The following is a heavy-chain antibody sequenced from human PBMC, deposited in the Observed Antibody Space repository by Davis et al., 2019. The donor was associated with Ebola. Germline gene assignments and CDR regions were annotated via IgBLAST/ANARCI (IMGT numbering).Heavy chain of an antibody. D-gene: IGHD3-22*01. CDR3: ARGRDMIVLDY. Sequence: SVKVSCRASGGTFSSYAISWVRQAPGQGLEWMGRIIPILGIANYAQKFQGRVTITADKSTSTAYMELSSLRSEDTAVYYCARGRDMIVLDYWGQGTLVTVSS. CDR1: GGTFSSYA. V-gene: IGHV1-69*04. CDR2: IIPILGIA. J-gene: IGHJ4*02.